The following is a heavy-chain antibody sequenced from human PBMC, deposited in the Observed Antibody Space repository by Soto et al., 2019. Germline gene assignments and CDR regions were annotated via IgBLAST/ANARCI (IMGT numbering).Heavy chain of an antibody. CDR3: ARCITLAGTAS. Sequence: QLQLQESGPGLVKPSETLSLTCTVSGGSVSSSSYYWAWTRQPPGKGLEWIGSISYSGTTYYNPYLKSRVTISIDTAENQFSLKLRSVTAADTAVYYCARCITLAGTASWGQGTLVTVSS. D-gene: IGHD6-19*01. CDR1: GGSVSSSSYY. J-gene: IGHJ5*02. CDR2: ISYSGTT. V-gene: IGHV4-39*01.